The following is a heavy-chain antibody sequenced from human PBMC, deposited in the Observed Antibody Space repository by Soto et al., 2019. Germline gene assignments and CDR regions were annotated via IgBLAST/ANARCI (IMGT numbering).Heavy chain of an antibody. CDR1: GGSISSYY. CDR3: AGRKKGYSYGYNY. V-gene: IGHV4-59*01. D-gene: IGHD5-18*01. Sequence: QVQLQESGPGLVKPSETLSLTCTVSGGSISSYYWSWIRQPPGKGLEWIGYIYYSGSTNYNPSLKSGLTISVDTSKNQFSLELSSVTAADTAVYYCAGRKKGYSYGYNYWGQGTLVTVST. J-gene: IGHJ4*02. CDR2: IYYSGST.